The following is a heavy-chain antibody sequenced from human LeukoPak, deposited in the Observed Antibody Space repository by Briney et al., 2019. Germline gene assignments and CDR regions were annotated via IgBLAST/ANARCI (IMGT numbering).Heavy chain of an antibody. CDR1: GYTFTGYY. Sequence: GASVKVFCKASGYTFTGYYMHWVRQAPGQGLEWMGRINPNNGATNYAQKLQGRVTITGDTSISTAYMELSSLRSDDTAVYYCTRESGSYRGNDYWGQGTLVTVSS. CDR2: INPNNGAT. V-gene: IGHV1-2*06. J-gene: IGHJ4*02. CDR3: TRESGSYRGNDY. D-gene: IGHD1-26*01.